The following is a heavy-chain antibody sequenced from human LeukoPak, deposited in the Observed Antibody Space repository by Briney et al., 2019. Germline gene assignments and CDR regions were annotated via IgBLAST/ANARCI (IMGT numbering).Heavy chain of an antibody. J-gene: IGHJ4*02. D-gene: IGHD6-13*01. CDR2: ISSNGGST. V-gene: IGHV3-64D*09. CDR1: GFTFSSYA. CDR3: VKCSSSSWYYFDY. Sequence: PGGSLRLSCSASGFTFSSYAMHWVRQAPGKGLEYVSAISSNGGSTYYADSVKGRFTISRDNSKNTLYLQMSSLRAEDTAVYYCVKCSSSSWYYFDYWGQGTLVTVSS.